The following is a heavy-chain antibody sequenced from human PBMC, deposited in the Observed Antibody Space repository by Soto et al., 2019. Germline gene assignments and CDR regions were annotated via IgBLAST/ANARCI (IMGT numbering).Heavy chain of an antibody. V-gene: IGHV1-18*01. CDR2: ISAYNGNT. Sequence: ASVKVSCKASGYTFTSYGISWVRQAPGQGLEWMGWISAYNGNTNYAQKLQGRVTMTTDTSTSTAYMELRSLRSDDTAVYYCASYGVTGTTDYYYYGMDVWGQGTTVTVSS. CDR1: GYTFTSYG. CDR3: ASYGVTGTTDYYYYGMDV. D-gene: IGHD1-7*01. J-gene: IGHJ6*02.